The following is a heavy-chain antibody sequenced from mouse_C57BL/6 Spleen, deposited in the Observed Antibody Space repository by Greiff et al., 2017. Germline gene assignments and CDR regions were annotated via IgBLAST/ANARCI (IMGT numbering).Heavy chain of an antibody. CDR2: IDPSDSET. CDR3: ARGDGYDLYWYFDV. J-gene: IGHJ1*03. D-gene: IGHD2-2*01. CDR1: GYTFTSYW. Sequence: VQLQQPGAELVRPGSSVKLSCKASGYTFTSYWMHWVKQRPIQGLEWIGNIDPSDSETHYNQKFKDKATLTVDKSSSTAYMQLSSLTSEDSAVYYCARGDGYDLYWYFDVWGTGTTVTVSS. V-gene: IGHV1-52*01.